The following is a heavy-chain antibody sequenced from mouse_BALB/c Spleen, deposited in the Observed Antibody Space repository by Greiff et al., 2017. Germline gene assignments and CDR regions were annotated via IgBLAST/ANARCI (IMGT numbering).Heavy chain of an antibody. D-gene: IGHD2-2*01. Sequence: EVHLVESGGGLVKPGGSLKLSCAASGFTFSSYAMSWVRQSPEKRLEWVAEISSGGSYTYYPDTVTGRFTISRDNAKNTLYLEMSSLRSEDTAMYCCGREGGYDGFAYWGQGTLVTVSA. CDR2: ISSGGSYT. J-gene: IGHJ3*01. CDR1: GFTFSSYA. V-gene: IGHV5-9-4*01. CDR3: GREGGYDGFAY.